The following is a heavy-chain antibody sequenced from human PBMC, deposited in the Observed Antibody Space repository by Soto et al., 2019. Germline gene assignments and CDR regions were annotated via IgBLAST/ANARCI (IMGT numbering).Heavy chain of an antibody. CDR3: ARFMVVAARTCRDGMDV. J-gene: IGHJ6*02. CDR2: TYYRSKWYN. Sequence: SQTLSLTCAISWDSVSSNRAGWNWIRQSPSRGLEWLGRTYYRSKWYNDYAVSVKSRITINPDTSKNKFSLQLNSVTPEDTAVYYCARFMVVAARTCRDGMDVWCQRTTIPVS. CDR1: WDSVSSNRAG. V-gene: IGHV6-1*01. D-gene: IGHD6-6*01.